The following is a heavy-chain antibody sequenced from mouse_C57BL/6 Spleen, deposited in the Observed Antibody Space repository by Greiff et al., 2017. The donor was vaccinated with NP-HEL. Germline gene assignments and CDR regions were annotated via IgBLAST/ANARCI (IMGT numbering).Heavy chain of an antibody. CDR1: GYTFTSYW. D-gene: IGHD2-1*01. V-gene: IGHV1-50*01. CDR2: IDPSDSYT. J-gene: IGHJ4*01. Sequence: QVQLQQPGAELVKPGASVKLSCKASGYTFTSYWMQWVKQRPGQGLEWIGEIDPSDSYTNYNQKFKGKATLTVDTSSSTAYMQLRSLTSEDSAVYYCARIIYYGNYVYAMDYWGQGTSVTVSS. CDR3: ARIIYYGNYVYAMDY.